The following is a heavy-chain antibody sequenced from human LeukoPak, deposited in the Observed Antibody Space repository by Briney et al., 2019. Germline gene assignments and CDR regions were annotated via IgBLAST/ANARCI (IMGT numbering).Heavy chain of an antibody. D-gene: IGHD4-17*01. CDR3: RSSRGDYVAFDI. CDR1: GGSISSSSYY. J-gene: IGHJ3*02. CDR2: IYYTRST. V-gene: IGHV4-39*07. Sequence: PSETLSLTCTVSGGSISSSSYYWGWIRQPPGKGLEWIGSIYYTRSTYYNPSLKSRVTISVDTSKNQFSLKLTSVTAADTAVYYCRSSRGDYVAFDIWGQGTMVTVSS.